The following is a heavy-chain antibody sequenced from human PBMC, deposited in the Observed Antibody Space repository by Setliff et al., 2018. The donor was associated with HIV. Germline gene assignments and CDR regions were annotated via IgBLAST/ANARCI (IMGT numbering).Heavy chain of an antibody. J-gene: IGHJ4*02. CDR2: IYTSGST. V-gene: IGHV4-61*02. CDR3: ARESYFYYFDY. D-gene: IGHD3-10*01. Sequence: SETLSLTCTVSGGSISSGTYYWSWIRQPAGKALAWIGRIYTSGSTNYNPSLKSRVTISVDTSKNQFSLRLSSVTAADAAVYYCARESYFYYFDYWGQGTLVTVSS. CDR1: GGSISSGTYY.